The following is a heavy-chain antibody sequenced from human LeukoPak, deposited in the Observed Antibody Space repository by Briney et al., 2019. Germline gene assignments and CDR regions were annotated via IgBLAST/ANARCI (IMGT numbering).Heavy chain of an antibody. Sequence: ASVKVSCKASGYTFTGHFVHWLRQAPGQGLEWMGWINPNSGGALHAQNFQGRVTMTRDTSISTAYMELSRLRSDDTAVYYCVRALRTDILTTDYWGQGTLVTLSS. D-gene: IGHD3-9*01. CDR3: VRALRTDILTTDY. CDR1: GYTFTGHF. J-gene: IGHJ4*02. CDR2: INPNSGGA. V-gene: IGHV1-2*02.